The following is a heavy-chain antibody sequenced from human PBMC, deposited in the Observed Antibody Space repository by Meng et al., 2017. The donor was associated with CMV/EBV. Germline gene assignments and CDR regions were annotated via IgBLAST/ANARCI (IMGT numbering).Heavy chain of an antibody. CDR3: ARGAAQLDYYYYYGMDV. D-gene: IGHD6-6*01. Sequence: GESLKISCAASGFTFSSYSMNWVRQAPGKGLEWVSSISSSSSYIYYADSVKGRFTISRDNAKNSLYLQMNSLRAEDMAVYYCARGAAQLDYYYYYGMDVWGQGTMVTVSS. CDR1: GFTFSSYS. V-gene: IGHV3-21*01. J-gene: IGHJ6*02. CDR2: ISSSSSYI.